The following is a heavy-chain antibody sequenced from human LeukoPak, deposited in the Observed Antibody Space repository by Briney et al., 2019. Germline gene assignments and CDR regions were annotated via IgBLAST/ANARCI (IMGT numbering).Heavy chain of an antibody. CDR2: IIPIFGIA. D-gene: IGHD5-12*01. Sequence: SVKVSCKASGGTFSSYAISWVRQAPGQGLEWMGRIIPIFGIANYAQKFQGRVTITADKSTSTAYMELSSLRSEDTAVYYCATPRGDIVATEYYFDYWGQGTLVTVSS. V-gene: IGHV1-69*04. CDR3: ATPRGDIVATEYYFDY. J-gene: IGHJ4*02. CDR1: GGTFSSYA.